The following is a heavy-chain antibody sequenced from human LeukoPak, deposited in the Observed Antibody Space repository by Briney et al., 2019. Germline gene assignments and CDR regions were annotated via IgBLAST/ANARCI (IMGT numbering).Heavy chain of an antibody. Sequence: PGGSLRLSCAASGFTFSSYSMNWVRQAPGKGLEWVSSISSSSSYIYYADSVKGRFTISRDNAKNSLYLQMNNLRAEDTAVYYCARVGYYDSSGYYYVFDYWGQGTLVTVSS. D-gene: IGHD3-22*01. CDR2: ISSSSSYI. V-gene: IGHV3-21*01. J-gene: IGHJ4*02. CDR1: GFTFSSYS. CDR3: ARVGYYDSSGYYYVFDY.